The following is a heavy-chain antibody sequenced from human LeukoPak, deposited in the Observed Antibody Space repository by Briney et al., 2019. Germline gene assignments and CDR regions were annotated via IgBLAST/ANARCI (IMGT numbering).Heavy chain of an antibody. D-gene: IGHD3-10*01. J-gene: IGHJ5*02. CDR3: ARVAYYYGSGGMNWFDP. CDR2: TFYSGST. CDR1: VASTVVT. V-gene: IGHV4-59*01. Sequence: SETCSLTGTFLVASTVVTYGAGFGNPQGKERKGLGNTFYSGSTNYNPSLKSRVTISVDTSKNQFSLKLSSVTAADTAVYYCARVAYYYGSGGMNWFDPWGQGTLVTVSS.